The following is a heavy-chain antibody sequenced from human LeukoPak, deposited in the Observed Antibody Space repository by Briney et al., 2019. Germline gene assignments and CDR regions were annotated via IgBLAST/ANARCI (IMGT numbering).Heavy chain of an antibody. V-gene: IGHV3-30*02. CDR1: GFTFSSYG. J-gene: IGHJ4*02. CDR3: ASLGGVTMIVVVEVY. CDR2: IRYDGSNK. Sequence: GGSLRLSCAASGFTFSSYGMHWVRQAPGKGVEWVAFIRYDGSNKYYADSVKGRFTISRDNSKNTLYLQMNSLRAEDTAVYYCASLGGVTMIVVVEVYWGQGTLVTVSS. D-gene: IGHD3-22*01.